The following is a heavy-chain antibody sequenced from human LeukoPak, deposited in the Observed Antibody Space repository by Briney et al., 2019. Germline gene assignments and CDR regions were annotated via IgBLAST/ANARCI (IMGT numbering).Heavy chain of an antibody. V-gene: IGHV3-53*04. CDR1: GFTVSSNY. J-gene: IGHJ4*02. D-gene: IGHD3-3*01. CDR3: ARANPKYDFWSGYYPD. CDR2: IYSGGST. Sequence: GGSLRLSCAASGFTVSSNYMSWVRQAPGKGLEWVSVIYSGGSTYYAASVKGRFTISRHNSKNTLYLQMNSLRAEDTAVYYCARANPKYDFWSGYYPDWGQGTLVTVSS.